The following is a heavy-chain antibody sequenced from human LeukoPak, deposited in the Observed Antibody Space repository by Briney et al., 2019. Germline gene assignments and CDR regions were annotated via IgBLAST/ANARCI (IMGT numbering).Heavy chain of an antibody. CDR2: ISSSGSTI. J-gene: IGHJ6*02. CDR1: GFTFSDYY. CDR3: ARDLGWLRGSYYYYGMDV. D-gene: IGHD5-12*01. V-gene: IGHV3-11*01. Sequence: GGSLRLSCAASGFTFSDYYMSWIRQAPGKGLEWVSYISSSGSTIYYADSVKGRFTISRDNAKNSLYLQMNSLRAEDTAVYYCARDLGWLRGSYYYYGMDVWGQGTTVTVTS.